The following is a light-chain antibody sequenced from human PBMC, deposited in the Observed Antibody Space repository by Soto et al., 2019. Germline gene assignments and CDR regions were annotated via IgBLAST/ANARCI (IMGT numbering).Light chain of an antibody. J-gene: IGKJ1*01. CDR1: QSISSY. Sequence: IQMTQSPSSLSASVGDRVTITCRASQSISSYLNWYQQKPGKAPKLLIYKASSLESGVPSRFRGSGSGTEFTLTISSLQPDDFATYYCQQYDSYSRTFGQGTKVDIK. CDR3: QQYDSYSRT. CDR2: KAS. V-gene: IGKV1-5*03.